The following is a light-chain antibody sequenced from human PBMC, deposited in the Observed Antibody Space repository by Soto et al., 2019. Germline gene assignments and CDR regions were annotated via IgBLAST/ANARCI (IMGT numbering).Light chain of an antibody. CDR1: SPNVGTNP. J-gene: IGLJ1*01. Sequence: QSVLTQPPSASGTPGQTVTVSCSISSPNVGTNPVSWYQQLPGTAPKLLIYTNSQRPLGVPVRFSGSKSGTSATLGITGFQTGDEADYYCGSWDSSLSAYVFGTGTKV. V-gene: IGLV1-44*01. CDR2: TNS. CDR3: GSWDSSLSAYV.